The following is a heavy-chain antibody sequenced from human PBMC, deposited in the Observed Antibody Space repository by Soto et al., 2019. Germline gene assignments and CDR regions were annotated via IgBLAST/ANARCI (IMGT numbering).Heavy chain of an antibody. D-gene: IGHD2-2*01. J-gene: IGHJ4*02. CDR1: VFTFISYA. Sequence: PGWSLRLSCSSSVFTFISYAMHWVRQAPGKGLEYVSAISSNGGSTYYADSVKGRFTISRDNSKNTLYLQMSSLRAEDTAVYYCVKGSPDMVVPAACDYWGQGTLVTVSS. CDR3: VKGSPDMVVPAACDY. CDR2: ISSNGGST. V-gene: IGHV3-64D*06.